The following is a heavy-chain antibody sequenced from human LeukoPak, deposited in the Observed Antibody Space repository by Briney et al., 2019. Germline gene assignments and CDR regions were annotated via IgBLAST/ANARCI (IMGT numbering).Heavy chain of an antibody. V-gene: IGHV3-23*01. J-gene: IGHJ4*02. CDR2: IVGSGGNM. CDR1: GFTFSSYA. CDR3: AKGLTWDSTSCSD. Sequence: PGGSLKLSCAASGFTFSSYAMSWVRQAPGKGLEWVSAIVGSGGNMYYADSVKGRFTISRDNFKSTLYLQMNSLRAEDTAVYYCAKGLTWDSTSCSDWGQGTLVTVSS. D-gene: IGHD2-2*01.